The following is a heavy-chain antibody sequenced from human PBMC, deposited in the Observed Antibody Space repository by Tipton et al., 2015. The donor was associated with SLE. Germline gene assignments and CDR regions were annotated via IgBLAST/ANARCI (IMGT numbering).Heavy chain of an antibody. V-gene: IGHV3-30*02. CDR2: IRADGSNK. D-gene: IGHD3-16*01. CDR1: GFTYSGYA. Sequence: GSLRLSCAASGFTYSGYAMHWVRQAPGKGLEWVAFIRADGSNKDYADSVKGRFTISRDNSKNTLCLQMNRLRVEDTAVYYCAGGTGAYFDHWGQGTLVTVSS. CDR3: AGGTGAYFDH. J-gene: IGHJ4*02.